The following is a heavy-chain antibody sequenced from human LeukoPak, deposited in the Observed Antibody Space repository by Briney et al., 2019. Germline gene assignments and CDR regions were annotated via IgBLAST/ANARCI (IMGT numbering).Heavy chain of an antibody. J-gene: IGHJ3*02. CDR1: GGSITSSSYY. D-gene: IGHD1-26*01. Sequence: PSETLSLTCTVSGGSITSSSYYCGWIRQPPGKGLEWIGSIYYTGGTYYNPSLKSRLSISLGTSKNQFSLKLSSVTAADTAVYYCARGGGAGRAFDIWGQGTMVTVSS. CDR2: IYYTGGT. V-gene: IGHV4-39*01. CDR3: ARGGGAGRAFDI.